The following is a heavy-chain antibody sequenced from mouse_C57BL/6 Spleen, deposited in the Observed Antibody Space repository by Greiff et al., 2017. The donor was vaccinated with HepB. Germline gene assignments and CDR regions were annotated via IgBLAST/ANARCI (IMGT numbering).Heavy chain of an antibody. CDR3: ARKGGITTVVDYFDY. CDR2: IDPSDSYT. D-gene: IGHD1-1*01. Sequence: QVQLKQPGAELVMPGASVKLSCKASGYTFTSYWMHWVKQRPGQGLEWIGEIDPSDSYTNYNQKFKGKSTLTVEKSSSTAYMQLSSLTSEDSAVYYCARKGGITTVVDYFDYWGQGTTLTVSS. V-gene: IGHV1-69*01. CDR1: GYTFTSYW. J-gene: IGHJ2*01.